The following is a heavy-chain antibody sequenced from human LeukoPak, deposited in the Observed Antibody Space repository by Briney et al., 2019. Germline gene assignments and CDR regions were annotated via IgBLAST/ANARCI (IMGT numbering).Heavy chain of an antibody. V-gene: IGHV1-69*13. CDR2: IIPIFGTA. CDR1: GGTFSSYA. D-gene: IGHD1-26*01. Sequence: SVKVSCKASGGTFSSYAISWVRQAPGQGLEWMGGIIPIFGTANYAQKFQGRVTITADESTSTAYMELSSLRSEDTAVYYCASGPATVGASVYYYYYYMDVWGKGTTVTVSS. J-gene: IGHJ6*03. CDR3: ASGPATVGASVYYYYYYMDV.